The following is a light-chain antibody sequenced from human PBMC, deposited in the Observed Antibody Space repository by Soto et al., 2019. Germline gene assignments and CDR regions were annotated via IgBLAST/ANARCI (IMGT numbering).Light chain of an antibody. CDR2: EDT. CDR1: TSFVGTYNF. Sequence: QSALTQPASVSGSAGQSITISCTGTTSFVGTYNFVSWYQQHPGKAPQVLIYEDTKRPSGVSNRFSGSTSGSTASLAISGLQSEDEADYYCAAWDDNLRGVLFGGGTKLTVL. CDR3: AAWDDNLRGVL. V-gene: IGLV2-14*02. J-gene: IGLJ3*02.